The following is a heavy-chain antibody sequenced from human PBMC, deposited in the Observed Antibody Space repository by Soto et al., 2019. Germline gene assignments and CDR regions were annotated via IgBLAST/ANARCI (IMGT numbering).Heavy chain of an antibody. J-gene: IGHJ4*02. CDR2: MNPNSGNT. CDR3: ARDRSRYSSSWYGY. Sequence: RASVKVSCKASGYTFTSYDINWVRQATGQGLEWMGWMNPNSGNTGYAQKFQGRVTITRNTSISTAYMELSSLRSEDTAVYYCARDRSRYSSSWYGYWGQGTLVTVSS. CDR1: GYTFTSYD. D-gene: IGHD6-13*01. V-gene: IGHV1-8*01.